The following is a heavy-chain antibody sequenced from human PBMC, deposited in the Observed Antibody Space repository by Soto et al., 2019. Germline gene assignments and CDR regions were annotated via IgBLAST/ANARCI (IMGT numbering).Heavy chain of an antibody. J-gene: IGHJ4*02. Sequence: XETLSLTCAVANYSISSGYYWGWIRQPPEKGLEYIGSIFHTESTYYNPSLKSRVIISVDTSKNQFSLRLNSVTAADTAVYFCARVEAAKFFAHWGQGTLVTVSS. V-gene: IGHV4-38-2*01. CDR1: NYSISSGYY. CDR3: ARVEAAKFFAH. D-gene: IGHD2-15*01. CDR2: IFHTEST.